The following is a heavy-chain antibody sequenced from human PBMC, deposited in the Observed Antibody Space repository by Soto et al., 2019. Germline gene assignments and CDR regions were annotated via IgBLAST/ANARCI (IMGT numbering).Heavy chain of an antibody. D-gene: IGHD3-22*01. V-gene: IGHV1-69*01. CDR1: GGTFSSYA. Sequence: QVQLVQSGAEVKKPGSSVKVSCKASGGTFSSYAISWVRQAPGQGLEWIGGIIPIFGTANYAQKFQGRVTITADESTSTAYMELSSLRSEDTAVYYCAKEGDYYDSSGHGYYFDYWGQGTLVTVSS. CDR3: AKEGDYYDSSGHGYYFDY. CDR2: IIPIFGTA. J-gene: IGHJ4*02.